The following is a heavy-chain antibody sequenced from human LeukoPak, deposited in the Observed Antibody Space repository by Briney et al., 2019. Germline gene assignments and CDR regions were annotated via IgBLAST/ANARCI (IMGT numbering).Heavy chain of an antibody. V-gene: IGHV3-74*01. CDR2: INSDGSGT. Sequence: GGSLRLSCEASGFTISDYWMHWVRQAPGKGLVWVSRINSDGSGTDNADSVKGRFTTSRDNAKNTVYLRMNSLRAEDTAVYYCARSLSSWYFLSDYWGQGALVTVSS. CDR3: ARSLSSWYFLSDY. D-gene: IGHD6-13*01. J-gene: IGHJ4*02. CDR1: GFTISDYW.